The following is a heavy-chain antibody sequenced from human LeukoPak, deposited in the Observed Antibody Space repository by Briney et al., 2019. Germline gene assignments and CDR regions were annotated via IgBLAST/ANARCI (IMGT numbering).Heavy chain of an antibody. CDR1: GGTFSSYA. D-gene: IGHD3-10*01. J-gene: IGHJ5*02. CDR2: IIPIFGTA. CDR3: ARDSGSSGPEPWFDP. V-gene: IGHV1-69*13. Sequence: ASVKVSCKASGGTFSSYAISWVRQAPGQGLEWMGGIIPIFGTANYAQKFQGRVTITADESTSTAYMELSSLRSEDTAVYYCARDSGSSGPEPWFDPWGQGTLVTVSS.